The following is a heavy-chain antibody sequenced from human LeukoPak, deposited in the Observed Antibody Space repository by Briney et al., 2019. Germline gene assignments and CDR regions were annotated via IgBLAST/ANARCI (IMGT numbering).Heavy chain of an antibody. CDR1: GFTFSSYG. CDR2: ISYDGSNK. D-gene: IGHD7-27*01. V-gene: IGHV3-30*03. Sequence: GGSLRLSCAASGFTFSSYGMHWVRQAPGKGLEWVAVISYDGSNKYYADSVKGRFTISRDNGKNSLYLQMNSLRDEDTALYYCARGGDLDYWGRGTLVTVSS. CDR3: ARGGDLDY. J-gene: IGHJ4*02.